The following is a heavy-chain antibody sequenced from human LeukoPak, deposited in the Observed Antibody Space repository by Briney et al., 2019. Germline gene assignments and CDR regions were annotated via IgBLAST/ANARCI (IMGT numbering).Heavy chain of an antibody. CDR2: MNPNSGNT. V-gene: IGHV1-8*01. CDR1: GYTFTSYE. D-gene: IGHD6-13*01. J-gene: IGHJ6*03. Sequence: GASVKVSCKASGYTFTSYEINWVRQATGQGLEWMGWMNPNSGNTGYAQQFQGRVTMTRNTSISTAYMELSSLRSEDTAVYYCARGPLSSSWYYYYYMDVWGKGTTVTISS. CDR3: ARGPLSSSWYYYYYMDV.